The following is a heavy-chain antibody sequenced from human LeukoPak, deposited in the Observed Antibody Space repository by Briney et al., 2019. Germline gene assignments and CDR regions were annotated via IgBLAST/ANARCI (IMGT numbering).Heavy chain of an antibody. CDR3: ASAGERMFDY. V-gene: IGHV3-48*03. Sequence: GSLRLSCAASGFTFSSYEMNWVRQAPGKGLEWVSFITGSGTIIYYADSVKGRFTISRDNAKNSLYLQMNSLRAEDTAVYYCASAGERMFDYWGQGTLVTVSS. CDR2: ITGSGTII. J-gene: IGHJ4*02. CDR1: GFTFSSYE. D-gene: IGHD7-27*01.